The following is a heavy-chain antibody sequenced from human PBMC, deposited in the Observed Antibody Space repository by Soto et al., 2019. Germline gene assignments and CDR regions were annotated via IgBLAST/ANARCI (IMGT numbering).Heavy chain of an antibody. CDR1: GGSFSGYY. D-gene: IGHD1-26*01. CDR2: INHSGST. J-gene: IGHJ4*02. Sequence: QVQLQQWGAGLLKPSETLSLTCAVYGGSFSGYYWSWIRQPPGKGLEWIGEINHSGSTNYNPSLTSRVTISVDTSKNQFSLKLSSVTAADPAVYYCARGDLVGAMYYFDYWGQGTLVTVSS. CDR3: ARGDLVGAMYYFDY. V-gene: IGHV4-34*01.